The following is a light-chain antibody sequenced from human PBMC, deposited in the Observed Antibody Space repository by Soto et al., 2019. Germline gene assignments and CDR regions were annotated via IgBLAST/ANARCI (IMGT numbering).Light chain of an antibody. Sequence: GGRVTITCRASQSISSWLAWYQQKPGKAPKLLIYDVSSLESGVPSRFSGSGSGTEFTLTISSLQPDDFATYYCQQCNTFWTFGQGTKVDIK. CDR1: QSISSW. J-gene: IGKJ1*01. V-gene: IGKV1-5*01. CDR3: QQCNTFWT. CDR2: DVS.